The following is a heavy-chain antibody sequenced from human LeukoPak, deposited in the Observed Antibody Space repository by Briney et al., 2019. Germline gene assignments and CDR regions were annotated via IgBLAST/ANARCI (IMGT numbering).Heavy chain of an antibody. D-gene: IGHD6-13*01. V-gene: IGHV3-30*04. CDR3: VRGGGITYRSWYYFDY. Sequence: PGRSLRLSCAASGFTFSSYAMQWVRQAPGKGLEWVAVISFDGSDTYYAASLKGRFIISRDNSKKTLYQQMNSLRAEDTAVYYCVRGGGITYRSWYYFDYWGQGTLVTVSS. J-gene: IGHJ4*02. CDR2: ISFDGSDT. CDR1: GFTFSSYA.